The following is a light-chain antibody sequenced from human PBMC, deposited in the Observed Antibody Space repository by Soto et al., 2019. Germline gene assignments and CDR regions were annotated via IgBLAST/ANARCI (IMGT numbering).Light chain of an antibody. CDR3: QQYYTIPRT. CDR2: WAS. J-gene: IGKJ1*01. Sequence: DIVMTQSPDSLAVSLGERATINCKSSQSVLYSFSNKNYLGWYQQKAGQPPKLLIYWASTRKSGVPDRFSGSGSGTDFTLTISSLEAEDVAVYYCQQYYTIPRTFGQGTKVDIK. CDR1: QSVLYSFSNKNY. V-gene: IGKV4-1*01.